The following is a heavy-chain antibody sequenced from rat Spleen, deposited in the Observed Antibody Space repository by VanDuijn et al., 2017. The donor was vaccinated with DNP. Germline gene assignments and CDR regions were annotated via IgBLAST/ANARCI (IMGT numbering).Heavy chain of an antibody. Sequence: EVQLVESGGGLVQPGHSLRLSCAASGFIFSDYAMAWVRQSPKMGLEWVATIIYDGSSTFYRDSVTGRFTISRDFAKSTLYLQMNSLKSEDTATYYCARPNYPSTAYAMDAWGQGTSVTVSS. V-gene: IGHV5-17*01. CDR3: ARPNYPSTAYAMDA. D-gene: IGHD1-4*01. CDR2: IIYDGSST. J-gene: IGHJ4*01. CDR1: GFIFSDYA.